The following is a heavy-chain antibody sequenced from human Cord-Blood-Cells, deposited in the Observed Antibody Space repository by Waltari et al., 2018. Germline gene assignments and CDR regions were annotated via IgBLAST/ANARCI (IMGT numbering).Heavy chain of an antibody. CDR3: ARMGNTVTLSWFDP. CDR2: IYHSGST. V-gene: IGHV4-38-2*02. J-gene: IGHJ5*02. D-gene: IGHD4-4*01. CDR1: GYSISSGYY. Sequence: QVQLQESGPGLVKPSETLSLTCTVSGYSISSGYYWGWIRQPPGKGLEWIGSIYHSGSTYNNPSPKSRVTISVDTSKNQFSLKLSSVTAADTAVYYCARMGNTVTLSWFDPWGQGTLVTVSS.